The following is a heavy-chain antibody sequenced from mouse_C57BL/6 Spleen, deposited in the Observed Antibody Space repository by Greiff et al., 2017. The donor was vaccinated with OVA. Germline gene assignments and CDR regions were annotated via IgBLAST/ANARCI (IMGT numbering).Heavy chain of an antibody. CDR1: GYTFTDYE. CDR2: IDPETGGT. CDR3: TRSGGNYVPWFAY. D-gene: IGHD2-1*01. Sequence: QVQLKQSGPELVKPGASVTLSCKASGYTFTDYEMHWVKQTPVHGLEWIGAIDPETGGTAYNQKFKGKAILTADKSSSTAYMELRSLTSEDSAVYYCTRSGGNYVPWFAYWGQGTLVTVSA. V-gene: IGHV1-15*01. J-gene: IGHJ3*01.